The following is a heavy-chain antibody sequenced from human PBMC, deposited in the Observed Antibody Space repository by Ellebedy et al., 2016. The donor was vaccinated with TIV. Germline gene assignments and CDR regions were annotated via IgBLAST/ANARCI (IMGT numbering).Heavy chain of an antibody. CDR2: IYHSGST. J-gene: IGHJ3*02. CDR3: ARGALGERLLVAFDI. Sequence: MPSETLSLTCTVSGYSISSGYYWGWIRQPPGKGLEWIGSIYHSGSTYYNPSLKSRVTISVDTSKNQFSLKLSSVTAADTAVYYCARGALGERLLVAFDIWGQGTMVTVSS. D-gene: IGHD1-26*01. CDR1: GYSISSGYY. V-gene: IGHV4-38-2*02.